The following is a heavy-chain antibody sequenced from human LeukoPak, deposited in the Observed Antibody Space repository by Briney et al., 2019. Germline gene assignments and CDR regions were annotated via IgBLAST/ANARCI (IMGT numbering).Heavy chain of an antibody. D-gene: IGHD2-15*01. V-gene: IGHV1-18*04. J-gene: IGHJ5*02. Sequence: ASVKVSCKASGYTFTNYGISWVRQAPGQGLEWMGWISAFNGDTNYAPKLQGRVTMTTDTSTITAYMELRSLRSDDTAVYYCARGGVYCSSGSCPLNWFDPWGQGTPVTVSS. CDR2: ISAFNGDT. CDR3: ARGGVYCSSGSCPLNWFDP. CDR1: GYTFTNYG.